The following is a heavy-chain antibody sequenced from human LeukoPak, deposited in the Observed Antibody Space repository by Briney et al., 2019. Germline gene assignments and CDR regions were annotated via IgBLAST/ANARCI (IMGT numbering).Heavy chain of an antibody. CDR3: ARIHDYGDLDAFDI. D-gene: IGHD4/OR15-4a*01. V-gene: IGHV3-21*01. J-gene: IGHJ3*02. CDR2: ISSSSSYI. CDR1: GFTFSSYS. Sequence: PGGSLRLSCAASGFTFSSYSMNWVRQAPGKGLEWVSSISSSSSYIYYADSVKGRFTISRDNAKNSLYPQMNSLRAEDTAVYYCARIHDYGDLDAFDIWGQGTMVTVSS.